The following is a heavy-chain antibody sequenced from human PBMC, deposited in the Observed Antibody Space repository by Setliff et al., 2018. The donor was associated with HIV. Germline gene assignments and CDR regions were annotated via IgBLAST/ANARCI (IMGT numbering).Heavy chain of an antibody. J-gene: IGHJ4*02. Sequence: GGSLRLSCAASGFTFSSYGMTWVRQAPGKGLEWVSYISGSSTTIYYADSVKGRFTISRDNAKNLLYLQMNTLRAEDTAVYYCARERDWDIVVVPAAKGFDYWGQGTLVTVSS. D-gene: IGHD2-2*01. CDR3: ARERDWDIVVVPAAKGFDY. V-gene: IGHV3-48*04. CDR1: GFTFSSYG. CDR2: ISGSSTTI.